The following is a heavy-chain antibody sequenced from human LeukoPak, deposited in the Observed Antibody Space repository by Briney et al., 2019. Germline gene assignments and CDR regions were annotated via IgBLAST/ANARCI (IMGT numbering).Heavy chain of an antibody. J-gene: IGHJ4*02. V-gene: IGHV3-23*01. Sequence: GGSLTLSCAASGFIFSSYGMHWVRQAPGKGLEWVSGIGAGGTFTYYADSVKGRFTIFRDNSRNTLYLQMNSRRADDTAVYYCAKDLDYTTCGYYFDYWGQGTLVTVSS. CDR3: AKDLDYTTCGYYFDY. D-gene: IGHD4-11*01. CDR2: IGAGGTFT. CDR1: GFIFSSYG.